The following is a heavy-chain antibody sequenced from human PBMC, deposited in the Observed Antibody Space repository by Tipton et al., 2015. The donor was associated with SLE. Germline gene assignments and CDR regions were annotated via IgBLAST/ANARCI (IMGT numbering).Heavy chain of an antibody. Sequence: GSLRLSCAASGFTFSDYYMSWIRQAPGKGLEWVSYISSSGSTIYYADSVKGRSTISRDNAKNSLYLQMNSLRTEDTAVYYCARDRDYGGLYYYYYGMDVWGQGTTVTVSS. CDR1: GFTFSDYY. CDR2: ISSSGSTI. CDR3: ARDRDYGGLYYYYYGMDV. J-gene: IGHJ6*02. V-gene: IGHV3-11*01. D-gene: IGHD4-23*01.